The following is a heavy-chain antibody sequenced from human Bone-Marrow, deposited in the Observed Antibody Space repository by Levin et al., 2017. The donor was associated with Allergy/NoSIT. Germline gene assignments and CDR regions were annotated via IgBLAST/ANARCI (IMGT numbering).Heavy chain of an antibody. CDR3: AKDPGGSRGYFDY. V-gene: IGHV3-30*18. D-gene: IGHD1-26*01. J-gene: IGHJ4*02. CDR1: GFTFSSYG. Sequence: GGSLRLSCAASGFTFSSYGMHWVRQAPGKGLEWVAVISYDGSNKYYADSVKGRFTISRDNSKNTLYLQMNSLRAEDTAVYYCAKDPGGSRGYFDYWGQGTLVTVSS. CDR2: ISYDGSNK.